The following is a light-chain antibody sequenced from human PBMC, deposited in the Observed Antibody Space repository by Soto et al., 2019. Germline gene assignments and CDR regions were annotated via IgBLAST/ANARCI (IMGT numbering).Light chain of an antibody. CDR1: PGISNY. CDR3: QKYNSAPDT. Sequence: DIPMTQSPSSLSASVGDRVTITCRASPGISNYLAWYQQKPGKVPKLLIYAASTLQSGVPSRFSGSGSGTDFTITISSLQPEDVATYYCQKYNSAPDTFGHGTKLEIK. CDR2: AAS. V-gene: IGKV1-27*01. J-gene: IGKJ2*01.